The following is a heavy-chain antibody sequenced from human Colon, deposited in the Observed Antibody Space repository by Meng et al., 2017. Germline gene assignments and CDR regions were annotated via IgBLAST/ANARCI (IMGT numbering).Heavy chain of an antibody. Sequence: SETLSLTCTVSGASVGGDYWSWIRQPPGKGLEWIGYIYNTGSTNYNPSLKSRVTISIDTSKSQFSLELSSVTAADMAVYYCARGPPAASWGPGTLVTVSS. J-gene: IGHJ5*02. CDR2: IYNTGST. V-gene: IGHV4-59*02. CDR1: GASVGGDY. D-gene: IGHD2-15*01. CDR3: ARGPPAAS.